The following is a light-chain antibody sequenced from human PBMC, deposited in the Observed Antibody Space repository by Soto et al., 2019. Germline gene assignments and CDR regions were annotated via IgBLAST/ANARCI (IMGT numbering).Light chain of an antibody. Sequence: ETVLTQSPGTLSLSLGDRATLSCRASQSVRNNYLAWLQQKPGQAPSLLISGASTRATGVPDRFSGSGSGTNFTLTISRLEPEDFAVYYCQQYGGSRTFGQGTKVDIK. V-gene: IGKV3-20*01. CDR3: QQYGGSRT. CDR1: QSVRNNY. CDR2: GAS. J-gene: IGKJ1*01.